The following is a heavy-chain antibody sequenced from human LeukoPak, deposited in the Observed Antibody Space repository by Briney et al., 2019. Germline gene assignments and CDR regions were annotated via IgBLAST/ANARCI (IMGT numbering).Heavy chain of an antibody. Sequence: SETLFLTCTVSGGSISSYYWSWIRQPPGKGLEWIGYIFYSGSTNYNPSLKSRVTISVDTSKNQFSLKLSSVTAADTAVYYCARLSDYYDSSGYTFQHWGQGTLVTVSS. V-gene: IGHV4-59*01. J-gene: IGHJ1*01. CDR2: IFYSGST. D-gene: IGHD3-22*01. CDR1: GGSISSYY. CDR3: ARLSDYYDSSGYTFQH.